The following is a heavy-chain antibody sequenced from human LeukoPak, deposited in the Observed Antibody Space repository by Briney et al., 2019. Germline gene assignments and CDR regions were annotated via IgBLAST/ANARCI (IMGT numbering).Heavy chain of an antibody. D-gene: IGHD3-22*01. CDR3: AREGYDSSGYRYYFDY. CDR2: ISSSSSTI. CDR1: GFTFSTYT. Sequence: GGSLRLSCAASGFTFSTYTMNWVRQAPGKGLEWVSSISSSSSTIYYADSVKGRFTISRDNAKNSLYLQMNSLRAEDTAVYYCAREGYDSSGYRYYFDYWGQGTLVTVSS. V-gene: IGHV3-48*01. J-gene: IGHJ4*02.